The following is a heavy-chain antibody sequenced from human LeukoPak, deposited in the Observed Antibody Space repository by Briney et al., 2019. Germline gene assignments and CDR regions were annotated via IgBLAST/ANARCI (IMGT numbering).Heavy chain of an antibody. D-gene: IGHD3/OR15-3a*01. J-gene: IGHJ4*02. V-gene: IGHV3-74*01. CDR1: GFTFSSYW. Sequence: GGSLRLSCEASGFTFSSYWMHWVRHVPEKGRVWVSRINVDGSNTRHADSVKGRYPISRDNAQNTVYLQMNSLRAEHTAVYYCARTSFGQAYYFDRWRQGALVTVPS. CDR3: ARTSFGQAYYFDR. CDR2: INVDGSNT.